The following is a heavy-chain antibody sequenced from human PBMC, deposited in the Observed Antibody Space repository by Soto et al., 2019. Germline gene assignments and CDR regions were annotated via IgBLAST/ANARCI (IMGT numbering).Heavy chain of an antibody. J-gene: IGHJ1*01. V-gene: IGHV1-24*01. D-gene: IGHD2-8*01. Sequence: GASVKVSCKSSGYPLTELSIHWVRQAPGKGLEWLGGFDPEDGETIYAQKFQGRVTMTEDTSTDTAYMELSSLRSEDTAVYYCATVNLIPYCTNSVCHSAEYFQHWGQGTLVTVSS. CDR2: FDPEDGET. CDR3: ATVNLIPYCTNSVCHSAEYFQH. CDR1: GYPLTELS.